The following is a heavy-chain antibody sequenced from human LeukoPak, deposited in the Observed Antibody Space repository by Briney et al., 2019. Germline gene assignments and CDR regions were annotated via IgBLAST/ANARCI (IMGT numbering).Heavy chain of an antibody. V-gene: IGHV3-21*01. CDR3: ARENYGSGSPLHWFDP. J-gene: IGHJ5*02. CDR2: ISAGNSFI. Sequence: GGSLRLSCAASGFRFTSYGMNWVRQAPGKGREWVSSISAGNSFISYADSLRGRFTISRDNAKNLLYLQMNSLRAEDTAVYFCARENYGSGSPLHWFDPWGQGTLVTVSS. CDR1: GFRFTSYG. D-gene: IGHD3-10*01.